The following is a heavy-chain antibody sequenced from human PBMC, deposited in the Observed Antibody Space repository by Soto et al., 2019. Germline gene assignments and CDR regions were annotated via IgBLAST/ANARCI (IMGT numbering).Heavy chain of an antibody. V-gene: IGHV3-7*01. CDR2: IKEDGSEK. J-gene: IGHJ4*02. D-gene: IGHD3-10*01. CDR1: GFTFSSYW. CDR3: ARVVITILRGGLDY. Sequence: EVQLLESGGGLVQPGGSLRLSCAASGFTFSSYWMSWVRQAPGKGLEWVANIKEDGSEKYYVDSVKGRFTISRDNARNSLFLQMNTLRAEDTAVYYCARVVITILRGGLDYWGQGLLVTVSS.